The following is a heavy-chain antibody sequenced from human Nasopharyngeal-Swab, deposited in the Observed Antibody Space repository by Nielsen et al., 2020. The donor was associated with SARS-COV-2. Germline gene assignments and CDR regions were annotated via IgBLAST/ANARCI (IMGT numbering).Heavy chain of an antibody. D-gene: IGHD3-16*01. CDR2: IYYSGST. J-gene: IGHJ4*02. CDR3: ARDVEDLLREGGQYYFDY. V-gene: IGHV4-39*07. CDR1: GGPISSSSYY. Sequence: GSLRLSCTVSGGPISSSSYYWGWIRQPPGKGLEWIGSIYYSGSTYYNPSLKSRVTISVDTSKNQFSLKLSSVTAADTAVYYCARDVEDLLREGGQYYFDYWGQGTLVTVSS.